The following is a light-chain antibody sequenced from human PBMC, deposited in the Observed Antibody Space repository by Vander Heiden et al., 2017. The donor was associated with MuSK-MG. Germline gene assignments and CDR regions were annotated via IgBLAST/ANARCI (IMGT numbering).Light chain of an antibody. J-gene: IGLJ1*01. Sequence: QSALTQPASVSGSPGQAITISCTGTSSDVGAYNYASCYQHDAANPPILIIYDVSNRTSGVSDRFSGSKSGNTASLTISGLQGEDEADYYCTSYTSSYTLVFGTGTKVTVL. V-gene: IGLV2-14*03. CDR3: TSYTSSYTLV. CDR2: DVS. CDR1: SSDVGAYNY.